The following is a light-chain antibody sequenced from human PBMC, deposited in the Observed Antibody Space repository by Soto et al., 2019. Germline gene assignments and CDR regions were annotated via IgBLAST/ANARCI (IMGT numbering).Light chain of an antibody. CDR3: QQYYSTPWT. CDR1: QSLLYSSNNKNY. Sequence: DIVMTQSPDSLAVSLGERATINCKSSQSLLYSSNNKNYLAWYQQKPVQPPKLLIYWASTRESGVPDRFSGSGSGTDFTLTISSLQAEDVAVYYCQQYYSTPWTFGQGTKVEIK. CDR2: WAS. J-gene: IGKJ1*01. V-gene: IGKV4-1*01.